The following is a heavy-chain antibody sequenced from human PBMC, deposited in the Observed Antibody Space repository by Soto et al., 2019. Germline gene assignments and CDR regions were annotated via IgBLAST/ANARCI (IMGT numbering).Heavy chain of an antibody. Sequence: QVQLVQSGAEVKKPGSSVKVSCKASGGTFSSYAISWVRQAPGQGLEWMGGIIPISETTNYAQKFQGRVTITADESKSTAYMELSSLRSEDTAVYYCARSQGSSTSLEIYYYYYYGMDDWCQGTTVTVSS. CDR2: IIPISETT. J-gene: IGHJ6*02. CDR3: ARSQGSSTSLEIYYYYYYGMDD. D-gene: IGHD2-2*01. V-gene: IGHV1-69*01. CDR1: GGTFSSYA.